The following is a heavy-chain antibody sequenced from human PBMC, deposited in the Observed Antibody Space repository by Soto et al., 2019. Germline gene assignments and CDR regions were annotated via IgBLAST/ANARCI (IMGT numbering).Heavy chain of an antibody. D-gene: IGHD2-2*01. V-gene: IGHV3-23*01. CDR2: ISGSGGST. CDR1: GFTFSSYA. CDR3: AKWSDIVVVLPAAMFDY. J-gene: IGHJ4*02. Sequence: EVQLLESGGGLVQPGGSLRLSCAASGFTFSSYAMSWVRQAPGKGLEWVSAISGSGGSTYYADSVKGRFTISRDNSKNTLYLQMNSLRAEDTAVYYCAKWSDIVVVLPAAMFDYWGQGTLVTVSS.